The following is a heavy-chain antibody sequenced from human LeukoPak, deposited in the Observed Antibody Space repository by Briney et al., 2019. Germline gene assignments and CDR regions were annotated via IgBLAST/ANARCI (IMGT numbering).Heavy chain of an antibody. Sequence: PGRSLRLSCAASGFTFSSYGMHWVRQAPGKGLEWVAVIWYDGSNKYYADSVKGRFTISRGNSKNTLYLQMKSMRAEETAVYYCAKGGDIVVVVAATRFDYWGQGTLVTVSS. V-gene: IGHV3-33*06. CDR2: IWYDGSNK. J-gene: IGHJ4*02. D-gene: IGHD2-15*01. CDR1: GFTFSSYG. CDR3: AKGGDIVVVVAATRFDY.